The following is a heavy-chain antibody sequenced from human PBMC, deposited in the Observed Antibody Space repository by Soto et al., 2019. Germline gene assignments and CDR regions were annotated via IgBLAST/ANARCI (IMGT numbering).Heavy chain of an antibody. CDR3: ARDWGPYWFDS. V-gene: IGHV4-61*01. J-gene: IGHJ5*01. CDR2: IYYSGST. D-gene: IGHD3-16*01. Sequence: PSETLSLTCTVSGGSVSSGSYYWSWIRQPPGKGLEWIGYIYYSGSTKYNPSLKSRVTISQDTSSNQFSLTMNSVSASDTAVYYCARDWGPYWFDSWGQGILVTVSS. CDR1: GGSVSSGSYY.